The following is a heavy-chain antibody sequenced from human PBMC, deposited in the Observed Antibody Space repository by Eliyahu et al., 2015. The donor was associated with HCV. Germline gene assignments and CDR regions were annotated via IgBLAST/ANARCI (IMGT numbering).Heavy chain of an antibody. CDR1: GXTXSWYT. D-gene: IGHD4-11*01. Sequence: EVQLMESGGNLVQPGESLRLSCXXSGXTXSWYTMNWLRQAPGKGLEWVSNISSSNDFIYYIDSVKGRFTISRDNAKNSLYLQMNSLRTEDTAIYYCARSLIGTTGAFDIWGQGTTVTVSS. CDR2: ISSSNDFI. V-gene: IGHV3-48*01. J-gene: IGHJ3*02. CDR3: ARSLIGTTGAFDI.